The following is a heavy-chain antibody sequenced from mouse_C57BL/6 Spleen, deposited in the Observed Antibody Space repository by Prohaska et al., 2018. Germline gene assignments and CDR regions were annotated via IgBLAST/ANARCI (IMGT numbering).Heavy chain of an antibody. D-gene: IGHD1-1*02. Sequence: KASGYTFTDYNMHWVKQSHGKSLELIGYINPNNGGTSYNQKFKGKATLTVNKSSSTAYMELRSLTSEDSAVYYCARDYAEGRYIDYWGQGTTLTVSS. J-gene: IGHJ2*01. CDR1: GYTFTDYN. CDR2: INPNNGGT. V-gene: IGHV1-22*01. CDR3: ARDYAEGRYIDY.